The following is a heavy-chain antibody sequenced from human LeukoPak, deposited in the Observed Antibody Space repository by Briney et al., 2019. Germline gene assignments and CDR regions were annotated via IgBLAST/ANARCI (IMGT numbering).Heavy chain of an antibody. Sequence: PGGSLRLSCAASGFTFSNYEMNWVRQAPGKGLEWVSYISSSSSTIYYADSVKGRFTISRDNAKNSLYLQMNSLRAEDTAVYYCARVSVAYGRWTQYYYYYYMDVWGKGTTVTVSS. J-gene: IGHJ6*03. D-gene: IGHD2-21*01. CDR2: ISSSSSTI. CDR3: ARVSVAYGRWTQYYYYYYMDV. V-gene: IGHV3-48*03. CDR1: GFTFSNYE.